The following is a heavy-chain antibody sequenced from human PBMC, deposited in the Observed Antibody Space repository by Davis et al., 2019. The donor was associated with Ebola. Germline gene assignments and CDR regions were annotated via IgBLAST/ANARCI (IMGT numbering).Heavy chain of an antibody. CDR2: SSGN. D-gene: IGHD1-26*01. CDR3: ARGVWELFSFDP. J-gene: IGHJ5*02. CDR1: GGSISSHP. Sequence: PSETLSLTCTVSGGSISSHPWSWIRQPPGKGLEWIGYSSGNNFNPSLKSRVTISVDTSKNQFSLKLSSVTAADTAVYYCARGVWELFSFDPWGQGTLVTVSS. V-gene: IGHV4-59*11.